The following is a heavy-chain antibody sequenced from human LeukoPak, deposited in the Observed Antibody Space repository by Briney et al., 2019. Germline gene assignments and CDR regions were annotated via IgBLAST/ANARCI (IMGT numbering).Heavy chain of an antibody. CDR2: IYYSGST. D-gene: IGHD6-6*01. CDR1: GGSISSSYYY. CDR3: ARDDSSSSFDY. Sequence: SETLSLTCTVSGGSISSSYYYWGWIRQPPGKGLEWIGSIYYSGSTYYNPSLKSRVTISVDTSKNQFSLKLRSVTAADTAVYYCARDDSSSSFDYWGQGTLVTVSS. V-gene: IGHV4-39*02. J-gene: IGHJ4*02.